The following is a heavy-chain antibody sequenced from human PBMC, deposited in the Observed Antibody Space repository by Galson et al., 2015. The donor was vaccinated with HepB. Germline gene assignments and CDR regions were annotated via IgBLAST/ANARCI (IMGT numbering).Heavy chain of an antibody. CDR1: GFTFSHYA. Sequence: SLRLSCADSGFTFSHYAMHWVRQVPGKGLEWLAVIQSDGNDRYYADSVKGRFTISRDNSNNTVFVQMNTLRGDDTAVYYCARRQYSYGSYDLDYWGQGTLVTVSS. CDR2: IQSDGNDR. V-gene: IGHV3-30*04. D-gene: IGHD3-16*01. J-gene: IGHJ4*01. CDR3: ARRQYSYGSYDLDY.